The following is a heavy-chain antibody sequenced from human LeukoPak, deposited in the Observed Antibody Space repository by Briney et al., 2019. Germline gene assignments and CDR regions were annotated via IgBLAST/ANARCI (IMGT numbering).Heavy chain of an antibody. Sequence: PGGSLRLSCAASGFTFSSYGMHWVRQAPGKGLEWVAVISYDGSNKYYADSVKCRFTISRDNSKNTLYLQMNSLRAEDTAVYYCAKTYCGGDCYSEPHAFDIWGQGTMVTVSS. V-gene: IGHV3-30*18. J-gene: IGHJ3*02. D-gene: IGHD2-21*02. CDR3: AKTYCGGDCYSEPHAFDI. CDR1: GFTFSSYG. CDR2: ISYDGSNK.